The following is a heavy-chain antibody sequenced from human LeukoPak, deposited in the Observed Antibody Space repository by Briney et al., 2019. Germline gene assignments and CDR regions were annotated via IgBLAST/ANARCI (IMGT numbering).Heavy chain of an antibody. CDR1: GFTFSSYA. CDR2: VHGSGPNT. Sequence: GGSLRLSCAASGFTFSSYAMSWVRQAPGKGLEWLATVHGSGPNTFYADSVKGRFTISRDNSKSTLYLHMNSLRAEDTALYYCAKGRGSGWYVCGNWGQGSLVTVSS. D-gene: IGHD6-19*01. CDR3: AKGRGSGWYVCGN. J-gene: IGHJ4*02. V-gene: IGHV3-23*01.